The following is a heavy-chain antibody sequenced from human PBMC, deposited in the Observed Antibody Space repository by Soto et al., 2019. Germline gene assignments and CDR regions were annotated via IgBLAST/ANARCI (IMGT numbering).Heavy chain of an antibody. CDR2: ISGSGGST. CDR3: EKAWAPGGTYFPLWF. J-gene: IGHJ4*02. Sequence: EVQLLESGGGLVQPGGSLRLSCAASGFTFSSYGMSWVRQAPGKGLEWVSSISGSGGSTYYADSVKGRFTISRDNSKNPLYQQKTSLRAEETVVYYGEKAWAPGGTYFPLWFWGQGTLVTVSS. CDR1: GFTFSSYG. V-gene: IGHV3-23*01. D-gene: IGHD1-26*01.